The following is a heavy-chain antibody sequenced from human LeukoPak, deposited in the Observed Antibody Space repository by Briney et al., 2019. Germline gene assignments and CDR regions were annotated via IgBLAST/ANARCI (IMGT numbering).Heavy chain of an antibody. D-gene: IGHD6-19*01. CDR3: ARDTDSSGWYDY. CDR1: GYTFTGYY. J-gene: IGHJ4*02. V-gene: IGHV1-2*06. CDR2: INPNSGGT. Sequence: ASVKVSCKASGYTFTGYYMHWVRQAPGQGLEWMGRINPNSGGTNYAQKFQGRVTMTRDTSISTAYMELSRLRSDDTAAYYCARDTDSSGWYDYWGQGTLVTVSS.